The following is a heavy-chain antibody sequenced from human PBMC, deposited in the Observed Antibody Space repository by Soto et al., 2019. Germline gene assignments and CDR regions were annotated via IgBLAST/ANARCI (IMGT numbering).Heavy chain of an antibody. CDR1: GFTFSSYA. J-gene: IGHJ6*02. CDR2: ISGSGGST. Sequence: GGSLRLSCAASGFTFSSYAMSWVRQAPGKGLEWVSAISGSGGSTYYADSVKGRFTISRDNSKNTLYLQMNSLRAEDTAVYYCAIHPSPWYYYYGMDVWGQGTTVTVSS. CDR3: AIHPSPWYYYYGMDV. V-gene: IGHV3-23*01.